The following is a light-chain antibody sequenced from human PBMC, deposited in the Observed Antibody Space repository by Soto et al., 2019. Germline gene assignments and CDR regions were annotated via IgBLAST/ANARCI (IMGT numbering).Light chain of an antibody. CDR1: QSVDTAY. V-gene: IGKV3-20*01. CDR2: ATS. Sequence: EIVLTQSPSTLSLSPGESATLSCRASQSVDTAYLGWYQHKPGQAPRLLISATSRRATGTPDRFSGSGSGTDVTLTISRLEPEDFAVYFCQQHVRSPRTFGQGPKVEI. CDR3: QQHVRSPRT. J-gene: IGKJ2*01.